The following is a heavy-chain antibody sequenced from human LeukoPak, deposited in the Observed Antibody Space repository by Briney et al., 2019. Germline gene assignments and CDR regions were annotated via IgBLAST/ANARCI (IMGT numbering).Heavy chain of an antibody. CDR3: ARDTLGHYGGNSAPDY. CDR2: IYSGGST. D-gene: IGHD4-23*01. J-gene: IGHJ4*02. CDR1: GFTVSSNY. V-gene: IGHV3-66*01. Sequence: PGGFLRLSCAASGFTVSSNYMSWVRQAPGKGLEWVSVIYSGGSTYYADSVKGRFTISRDNSKNTLYLQMNSLRAEDTAVYYCARDTLGHYGGNSAPDYWGQGTLVTVSS.